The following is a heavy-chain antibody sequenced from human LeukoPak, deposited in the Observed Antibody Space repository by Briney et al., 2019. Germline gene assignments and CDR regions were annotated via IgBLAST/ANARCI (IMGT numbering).Heavy chain of an antibody. CDR2: IYYSGST. CDR1: GGSFSSYY. J-gene: IGHJ4*02. CDR3: ARRPYCGGDCSAWFDY. V-gene: IGHV4-34*01. Sequence: SETLSLTCAVYGGSFSSYYWGWIRQPPGKGLEWIGSIYYSGSTYYNPSLKSRVTISVDTSKNQFSLKLSSVTAADTAVYYCARRPYCGGDCSAWFDYWGQGTLVTVSS. D-gene: IGHD2-21*02.